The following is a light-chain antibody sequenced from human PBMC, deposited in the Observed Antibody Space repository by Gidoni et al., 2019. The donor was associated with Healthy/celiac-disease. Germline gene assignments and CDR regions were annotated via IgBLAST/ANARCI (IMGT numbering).Light chain of an antibody. CDR2: AAS. Sequence: IRMTQSPSSFSASTGDRVTITCRASQGISSYLAWYQQKPGKAPKLLIYAASTLQSGVPSRFSGSGSGTDFTLTISCLQSEDFATYYCQQYYSYSWTFGQGTKVEIK. J-gene: IGKJ1*01. V-gene: IGKV1-8*01. CDR3: QQYYSYSWT. CDR1: QGISSY.